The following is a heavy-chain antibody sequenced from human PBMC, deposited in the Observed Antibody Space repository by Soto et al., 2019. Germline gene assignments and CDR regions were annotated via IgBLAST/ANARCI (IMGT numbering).Heavy chain of an antibody. Sequence: QVQLVQSGAEVKKPGASLKVSCKASGYTFTSYDITWVRQATGQGREWMGWMNPNSGNTGYAQKFPGTVTMTRNTSISTAYMEMSSLRSEDTAMYYCARERTGTTSMDVWGQGTTVTVSS. CDR3: ARERTGTTSMDV. CDR1: GYTFTSYD. CDR2: MNPNSGNT. J-gene: IGHJ6*02. V-gene: IGHV1-8*01. D-gene: IGHD1-1*01.